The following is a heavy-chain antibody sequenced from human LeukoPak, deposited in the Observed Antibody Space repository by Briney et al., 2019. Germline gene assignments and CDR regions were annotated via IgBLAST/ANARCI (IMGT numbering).Heavy chain of an antibody. J-gene: IGHJ4*02. CDR3: AKRGILWFGDY. CDR1: GFTFSSYG. D-gene: IGHD3-10*01. CDR2: ISGSGGST. V-gene: IGHV3-23*01. Sequence: PGGTLRFPCAASGFTFSSYGMSWVRQAPGKGLEWVSAISGSGGSTYYADSVKGRFTISRDNSKNTLYLQMNSLRAEDTAVYYCAKRGILWFGDYWGRGTLVTVSS.